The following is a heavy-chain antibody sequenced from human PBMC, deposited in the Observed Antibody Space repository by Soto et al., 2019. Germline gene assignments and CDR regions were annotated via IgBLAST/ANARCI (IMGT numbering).Heavy chain of an antibody. CDR2: INWNGGST. J-gene: IGHJ6*02. CDR1: GFTFDDYG. D-gene: IGHD2-15*01. V-gene: IGHV3-20*04. Sequence: GGSLRLSCAASGFTFDDYGMSWVRQAPGKGLEWVSGINWNGGSTGYADSVKGRFTISRDNAKNSLYLQMNSLRAEDTALYYCARDRVVVVAAGPRRPVGGMDVWGQGTTVTVSS. CDR3: ARDRVVVVAAGPRRPVGGMDV.